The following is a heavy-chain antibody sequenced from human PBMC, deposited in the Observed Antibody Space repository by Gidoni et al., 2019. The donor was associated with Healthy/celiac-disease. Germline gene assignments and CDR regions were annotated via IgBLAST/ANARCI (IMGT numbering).Heavy chain of an antibody. D-gene: IGHD1-1*01. V-gene: IGHV2-70*04. CDR3: AQYTTVHDAFDI. Sequence: QVTLKESGPALVTPTQTLTLTCTFSGFSLSTSGMRVSWIRQPPGKALEWLARIDWDDDKFYSTSLKTRLNISKDTYKNQVVLRMTNMDPVDTATYYCAQYTTVHDAFDIWGQGTMVTVSS. CDR2: IDWDDDK. CDR1: GFSLSTSGMR. J-gene: IGHJ3*02.